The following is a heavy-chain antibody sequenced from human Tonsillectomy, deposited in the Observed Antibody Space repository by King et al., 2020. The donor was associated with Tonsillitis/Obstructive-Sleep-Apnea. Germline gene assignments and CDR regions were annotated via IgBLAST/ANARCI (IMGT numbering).Heavy chain of an antibody. J-gene: IGHJ4*02. V-gene: IGHV1-2*06. Sequence: QLVQSGAAVRKPGASVKVSCKASGYPFSGYYMHWVRQAPGQGLEWMGRISPNSGDTRNSQKFQGRISMTGDRSITTAFMELSRLGSDDTAVYFRARERDYYFDHWGQGSLVTVSS. CDR1: GYPFSGYY. CDR2: ISPNSGDT. CDR3: ARERDYYFDH.